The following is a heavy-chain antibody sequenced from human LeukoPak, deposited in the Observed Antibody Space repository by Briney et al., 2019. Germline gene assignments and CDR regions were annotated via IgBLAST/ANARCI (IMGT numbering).Heavy chain of an antibody. CDR2: VIPFLGLS. J-gene: IGHJ4*02. V-gene: IGHV1-69*04. Sequence: SVNVSCKASGDTFNNYAISWVRQAPGQGLEWMGRVIPFLGLSNYVQKFQDRVTITADTSTSTAYMELRSLRSEDAAVYYCTRASAGYSNSKLDYWGQGTLVTVSS. CDR1: GDTFNNYA. D-gene: IGHD6-13*01. CDR3: TRASAGYSNSKLDY.